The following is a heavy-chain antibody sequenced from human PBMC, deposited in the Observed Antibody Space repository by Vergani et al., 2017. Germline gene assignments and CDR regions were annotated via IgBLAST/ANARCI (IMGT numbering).Heavy chain of an antibody. CDR2: ISAYNGNT. CDR3: ARELGITMVRGVISWVDP. V-gene: IGHV1-18*01. J-gene: IGHJ5*02. Sequence: QVQLVQSGAEVKKPGASVKVSCKASGYTFTSYGISWVRQAPGHGLEWMGWISAYNGNTNYAQKLQGRVTMTTDTSTSTAYMELRSLRSDDTAVYYCARELGITMVRGVISWVDPWGQGTLVTVSS. CDR1: GYTFTSYG. D-gene: IGHD3-10*01.